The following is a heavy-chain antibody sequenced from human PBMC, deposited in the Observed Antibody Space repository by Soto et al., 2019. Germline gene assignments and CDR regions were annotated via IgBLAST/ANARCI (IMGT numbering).Heavy chain of an antibody. CDR1: GFTFSNFL. CDR2: GRDKTHSFST. D-gene: IGHD2-15*01. V-gene: IGHV3-72*01. Sequence: GGSLRLSCTVSGFTFSNFLMHWVRQAPGKGLEWVGRGRDKTHSFSTEYAASVKGRFTISRDDAQKSQFLQMNSLKIEDTAIYYCARLPRVCSGGPCYWVPFDFWGQGTLVTVSS. J-gene: IGHJ4*02. CDR3: ARLPRVCSGGPCYWVPFDF.